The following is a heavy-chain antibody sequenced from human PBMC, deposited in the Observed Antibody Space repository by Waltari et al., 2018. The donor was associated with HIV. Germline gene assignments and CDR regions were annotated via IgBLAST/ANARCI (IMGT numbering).Heavy chain of an antibody. CDR2: TYYRSKWYN. CDR1: GDSVSSNSAA. CDR3: AREPSPFRWYFDL. V-gene: IGHV6-1*01. J-gene: IGHJ2*01. Sequence: QVQLQQSGPGLVKPSQTLSITCAISGDSVSSNSAAWNYIRQSPSSGPEWLGRTYYRSKWYNDYAVSVKSRIIINPDTSKNQFSLQLNSVTPEDTAVYYCAREPSPFRWYFDLWGRGTLVTVSS.